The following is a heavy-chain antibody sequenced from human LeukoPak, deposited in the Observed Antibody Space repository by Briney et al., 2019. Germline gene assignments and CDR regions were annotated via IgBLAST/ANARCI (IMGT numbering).Heavy chain of an antibody. Sequence: GASVKVSCKASGGTFSSYAISWVRQAPGQGLEWMGGIIPIFGTANYAQKFQGRVTITTDESTSTAYMELSSLRSEDTAVYYCARSDPVDIVATDPTHGYYYYMDVWGKGTTVTVSS. CDR3: ARSDPVDIVATDPTHGYYYYMDV. CDR1: GGTFSSYA. CDR2: IIPIFGTA. J-gene: IGHJ6*03. V-gene: IGHV1-69*05. D-gene: IGHD5-12*01.